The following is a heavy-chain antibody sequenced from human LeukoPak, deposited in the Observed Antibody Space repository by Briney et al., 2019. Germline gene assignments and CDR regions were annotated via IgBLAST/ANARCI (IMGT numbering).Heavy chain of an antibody. Sequence: GGSLRLSCAASGFAFSSYWMSWVRQAPGKGLEWVANIKQDGRETHYMDSVKGRFTISRDNAKNSLYLQMNSLRAEDTAVYYCARSPDIIDYWGQGTLVTVSS. CDR1: GFAFSSYW. CDR3: ARSPDIIDY. V-gene: IGHV3-7*01. J-gene: IGHJ4*02. CDR2: IKQDGRET. D-gene: IGHD2-15*01.